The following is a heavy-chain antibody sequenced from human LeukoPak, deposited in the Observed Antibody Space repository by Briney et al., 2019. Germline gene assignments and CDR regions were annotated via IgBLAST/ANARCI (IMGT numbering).Heavy chain of an antibody. Sequence: GGSLRLSCAASGFTFSSYDMHWVRQATGKGLEWVSAIGTAGDTYYPGSVKGRFTISRENAKNSLYLQMNSLRAGDTAVYYCVREGDYGAFDYWGQGTLVTVSS. CDR2: IGTAGDT. V-gene: IGHV3-13*01. D-gene: IGHD4-17*01. CDR3: VREGDYGAFDY. CDR1: GFTFSSYD. J-gene: IGHJ4*02.